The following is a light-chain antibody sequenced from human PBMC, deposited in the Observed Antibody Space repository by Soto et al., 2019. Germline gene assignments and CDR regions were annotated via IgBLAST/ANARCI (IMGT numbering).Light chain of an antibody. CDR2: EVS. CDR3: SSYTSNRTLV. V-gene: IGLV2-14*01. CDR1: SSDVGAYNY. J-gene: IGLJ3*02. Sequence: QSALTQPASVSGSPGQSITISCTGTSSDVGAYNYVSWYQHHPDKAPKLMIFEVSDRPSGVSNRFSGSNSGNTASLTISGLQAEDEADYFCSSYTSNRTLVFGGGPKLTVL.